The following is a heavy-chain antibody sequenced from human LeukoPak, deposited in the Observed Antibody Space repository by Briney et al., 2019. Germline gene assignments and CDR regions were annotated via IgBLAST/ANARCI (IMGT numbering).Heavy chain of an antibody. D-gene: IGHD2-21*02. J-gene: IGHJ4*02. CDR3: ARRGCGGDCYQVDY. V-gene: IGHV3-48*02. Sequence: GGSLRLSCAASGFTFSIYTMSWVRQAPGKGLECVSHITTTSNTKYYADSVKCRFTISRDNAKNSLYLQMNSLRDEDTAVYYCARRGCGGDCYQVDYWGQGTLVTVSS. CDR2: ITTTSNTK. CDR1: GFTFSIYT.